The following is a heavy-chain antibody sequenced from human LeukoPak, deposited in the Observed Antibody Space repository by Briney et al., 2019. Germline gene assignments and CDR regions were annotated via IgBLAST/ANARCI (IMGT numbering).Heavy chain of an antibody. CDR1: GGTFSSYA. CDR2: IIPIFGTA. V-gene: IGHV1-69*01. J-gene: IGHJ6*03. D-gene: IGHD3-10*01. Sequence: SVKVSCKASGGTFSSYAISWVRQAPGQGLEWMGGIIPIFGTANYAQKFQGRATITADESTSTAYMELSSLRSEDTAVYYCAREGGSGSYYYYYYMDVWGKGTTVTVSS. CDR3: AREGGSGSYYYYYYMDV.